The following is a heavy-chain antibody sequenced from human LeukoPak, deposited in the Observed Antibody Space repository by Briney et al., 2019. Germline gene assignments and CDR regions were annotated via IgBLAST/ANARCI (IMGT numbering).Heavy chain of an antibody. D-gene: IGHD6-19*01. Sequence: GASVKVSCKASGYTFTSYGISWVRQAPGQGLEWIGWIVVGSGNTNYAQKFQERVTITRDMSTSTAYMELSSLRSEDTAVYYCAADAKNSSPLLYYYYYMDVWGKGTTVTVSS. CDR2: IVVGSGNT. V-gene: IGHV1-58*02. CDR1: GYTFTSYG. CDR3: AADAKNSSPLLYYYYYMDV. J-gene: IGHJ6*03.